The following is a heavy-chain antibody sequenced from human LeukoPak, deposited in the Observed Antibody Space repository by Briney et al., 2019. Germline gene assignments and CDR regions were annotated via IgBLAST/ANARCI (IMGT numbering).Heavy chain of an antibody. CDR1: GFTFDDYA. CDR2: ISWNSGSI. D-gene: IGHD6-6*01. CDR3: AARSREDY. J-gene: IGHJ4*02. V-gene: IGHV3-9*01. Sequence: PGGSLRLSCAASGFTFDDYAMHWVRQAPGKGLEWVSGISWNSGSIGYGDSVKGRFTISRDNAKNSLYLQMNSLRAEDTALYYCAARSREDYWGQGTLVTVSP.